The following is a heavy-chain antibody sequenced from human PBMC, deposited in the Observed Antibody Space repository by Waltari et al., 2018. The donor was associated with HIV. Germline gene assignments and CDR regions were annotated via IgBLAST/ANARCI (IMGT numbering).Heavy chain of an antibody. CDR1: HFGISGRH. CDR2: IYPDDTT. Sequence: EVLLAESGGGLIQPGGSLGLSCTASHFGISGRHVTWIRQAPGGSLEWVAVIYPDDTTHYADSVSGRFTISRAKSRTKVFLLMNSLFVDDTATYFCATGVRYYGPWGQGTRVTVSS. J-gene: IGHJ5*02. V-gene: IGHV3-53*01. D-gene: IGHD3-22*01. CDR3: ATGVRYYGP.